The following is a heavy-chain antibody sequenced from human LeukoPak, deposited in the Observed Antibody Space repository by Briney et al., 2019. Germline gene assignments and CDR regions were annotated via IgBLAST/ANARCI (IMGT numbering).Heavy chain of an antibody. CDR3: AKTQWKVGATDYFDY. J-gene: IGHJ4*02. CDR2: INDNGGQR. V-gene: IGHV3-23*01. D-gene: IGHD1-26*01. CDR1: GFAFNNYA. Sequence: GGSLRLSCAASGFAFNNYAMTWVRQAPGKGLEWVSNINDNGGQRHYADSVKGRLTISRDNSKNMMFLQMDSLRAEDTAVYYCAKTQWKVGATDYFDYWGQGILVTVSS.